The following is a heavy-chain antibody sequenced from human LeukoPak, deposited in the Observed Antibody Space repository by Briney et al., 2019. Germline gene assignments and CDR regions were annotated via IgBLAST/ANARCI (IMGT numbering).Heavy chain of an antibody. CDR1: GYTFTSYG. CDR2: ISAYNGNT. V-gene: IGHV1-18*01. Sequence: GASVKVSCKASGYTFTSYGISWVRQAPGQGLEWMGWISAYNGNTNYAQKFQGRVTITADESTSTAYMELSSLRSEDTAVYYCAGGGSSGHYYYYYMDVWGKGTTVTVSS. D-gene: IGHD3-22*01. J-gene: IGHJ6*03. CDR3: AGGGSSGHYYYYYMDV.